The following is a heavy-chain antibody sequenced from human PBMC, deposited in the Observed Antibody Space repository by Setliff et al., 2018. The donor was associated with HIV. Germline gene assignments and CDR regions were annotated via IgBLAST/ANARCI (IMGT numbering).Heavy chain of an antibody. CDR2: ISGSSTYW. Sequence: PGGSLRLSCAASGFTFSNAWMSWVRQAPGKGLEWVSSISGSSTYWKYADSVKGRFTISRDNAQNSLYLQMNNLRVEDTAVYYCARDGTTLLAAMDVWGKGTTVTVSS. D-gene: IGHD1-7*01. J-gene: IGHJ6*03. CDR1: GFTFSNAW. CDR3: ARDGTTLLAAMDV. V-gene: IGHV3-21*01.